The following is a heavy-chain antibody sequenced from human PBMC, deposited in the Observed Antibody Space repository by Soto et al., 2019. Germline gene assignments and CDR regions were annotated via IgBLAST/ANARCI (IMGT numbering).Heavy chain of an antibody. Sequence: ASVKVSCKAPGYTFTSYAMHWVRQAPGQRLEWMGWINAGNGNTKYSQKFQGRVTITRDTSASTAYMELSSLRSEDTAVYYCATDPSRGTERYQIDYWGQGTLVTVSS. CDR1: GYTFTSYA. CDR2: INAGNGNT. CDR3: ATDPSRGTERYQIDY. V-gene: IGHV1-3*01. D-gene: IGHD2-2*01. J-gene: IGHJ4*02.